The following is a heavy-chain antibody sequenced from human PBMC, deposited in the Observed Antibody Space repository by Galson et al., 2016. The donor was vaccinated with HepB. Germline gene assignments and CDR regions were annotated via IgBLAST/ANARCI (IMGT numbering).Heavy chain of an antibody. J-gene: IGHJ4*02. Sequence: SLRLSCAASGFTFDEFAIQSVRLAPGQDLAWVSSISWSSGTLLEMDSVKGRFTTSRDNAKNSLYLQMAGLKTEDTALYYCAKDMSAGAAASGCFDCWGQGTLVTVSS. CDR3: AKDMSAGAAASGCFDC. CDR1: GFTFDEFA. D-gene: IGHD6-13*01. CDR2: ISWSSGTL. V-gene: IGHV3-9*01.